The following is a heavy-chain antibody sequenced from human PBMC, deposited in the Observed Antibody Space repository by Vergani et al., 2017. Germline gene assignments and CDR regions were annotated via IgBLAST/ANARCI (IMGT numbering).Heavy chain of an antibody. J-gene: IGHJ6*03. Sequence: QVQLVESGGGVVQPGRSLRLSSAASGFTFSSYGLHWVRQAPGKGFEWVAVMWYDGSNKYYADSVKGRFTISRDSSKNTLYLQMNGLRAEDTAVYYCARGAGYCSSTSCPPTLRHYYYYIDVWGKGTTVTVSS. CDR1: GFTFSSYG. CDR3: ARGAGYCSSTSCPPTLRHYYYYIDV. V-gene: IGHV3-33*01. CDR2: MWYDGSNK. D-gene: IGHD2-2*01.